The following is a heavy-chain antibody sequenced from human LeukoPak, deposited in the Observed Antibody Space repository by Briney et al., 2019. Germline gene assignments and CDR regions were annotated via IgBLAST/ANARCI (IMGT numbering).Heavy chain of an antibody. CDR2: IYSMGTT. V-gene: IGHV3-66*03. CDR1: GFTVSNNY. Sequence: PGGSRTLSCAASGFTVSNNYMNWVRQAPGKGLEWVSLIYSMGTTYYADSVKGRFTISRDNSKNTLYLQMNSLRAEDTAVYYCARDLLGGIQLWLLAGYWGQGTLVTVSS. CDR3: ARDLLGGIQLWLLAGY. D-gene: IGHD5-18*01. J-gene: IGHJ4*02.